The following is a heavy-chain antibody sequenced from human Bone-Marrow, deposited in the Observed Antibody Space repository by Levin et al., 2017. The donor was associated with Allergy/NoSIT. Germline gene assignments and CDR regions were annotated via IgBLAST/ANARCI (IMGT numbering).Heavy chain of an antibody. CDR3: ARVPYYYDSSGYWYNWFDP. J-gene: IGHJ5*02. D-gene: IGHD3-22*01. CDR2: IYYSGST. CDR1: GGSISSSSYY. Sequence: SETLSLTCTVSGGSISSSSYYWGWIRQPPGKGLEWIGSIYYSGSTYYNPSLKSRVTISVDTSKNQFSLKLSSVTAADTAVYYCARVPYYYDSSGYWYNWFDPWGQGTLVTVSS. V-gene: IGHV4-39*07.